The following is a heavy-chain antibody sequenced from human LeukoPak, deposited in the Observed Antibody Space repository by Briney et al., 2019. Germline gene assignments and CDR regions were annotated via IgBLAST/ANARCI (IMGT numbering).Heavy chain of an antibody. V-gene: IGHV3-7*01. CDR1: GFTFSSYS. Sequence: GSLRLSCAASGFTFSSYSMNWVRQAPGKGLEWVANIKQDGSEKYYVDSVKGRFTISRDNAKNSLYLQMNSLRAEDTAVYYCAREGNYYDSSGYYYDLWYFDYWGQGTLVTVSS. J-gene: IGHJ4*02. CDR3: AREGNYYDSSGYYYDLWYFDY. D-gene: IGHD3-22*01. CDR2: IKQDGSEK.